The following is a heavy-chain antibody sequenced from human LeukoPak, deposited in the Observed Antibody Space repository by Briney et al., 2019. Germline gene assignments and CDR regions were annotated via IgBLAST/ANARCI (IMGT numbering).Heavy chain of an antibody. V-gene: IGHV1-18*01. D-gene: IGHD3-10*01. CDR2: ISAYNGNT. Sequence: ASVKVSCKASGYTFTSYGISWVRQAPGQGLEWMGWISAYNGNTNYAQKLQGRVTMTTDTSTSTAYMELRSLRSDDTAVYYCARGYYGSGSYWSAEYFQHWGQGTLVTVSS. CDR3: ARGYYGSGSYWSAEYFQH. J-gene: IGHJ1*01. CDR1: GYTFTSYG.